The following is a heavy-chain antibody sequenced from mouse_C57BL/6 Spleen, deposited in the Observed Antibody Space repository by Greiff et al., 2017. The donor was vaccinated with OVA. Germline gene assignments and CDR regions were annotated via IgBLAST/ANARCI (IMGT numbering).Heavy chain of an antibody. Sequence: EVKLMESGGGLVQSGRSLRLSCATSGFTFSDFYMEWVRQAPGKGLEWIAASRNKANDYTTEYSASVKGRFIVSRDTSQSILYLQMNALRAEDTAIYYCARDEGEYGSSPYWYFDVWGTVTTVTVSS. D-gene: IGHD1-1*01. CDR2: SRNKANDYTT. V-gene: IGHV7-1*01. CDR1: GFTFSDFY. CDR3: ARDEGEYGSSPYWYFDV. J-gene: IGHJ1*03.